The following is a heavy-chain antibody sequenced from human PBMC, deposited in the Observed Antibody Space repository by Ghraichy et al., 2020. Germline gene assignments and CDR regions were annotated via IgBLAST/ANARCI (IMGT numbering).Heavy chain of an antibody. CDR1: GGTISSDS. J-gene: IGHJ3*02. CDR2: IFNSGST. V-gene: IGHV4-59*01. Sequence: SETLSLTCTVSGGTISSDSWSWIRQPPGKGLEWIGHIFNSGSTNYNPSLKSRVTISVDASKNQFSLKLSSVTAADTAVYYCARESPRRWEDAFDIWGQGTMVTVSS. D-gene: IGHD1-26*01. CDR3: ARESPRRWEDAFDI.